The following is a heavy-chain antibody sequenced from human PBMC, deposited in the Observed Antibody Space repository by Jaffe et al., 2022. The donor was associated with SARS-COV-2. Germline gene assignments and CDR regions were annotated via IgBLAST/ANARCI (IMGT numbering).Heavy chain of an antibody. CDR1: GFTFSDYY. CDR2: INQDGSQK. D-gene: IGHD1-20*01. V-gene: IGHV3-7*03. CDR3: AKDNWNQFQRGIDGFDV. Sequence: EVQLVESGGGLVQPGGSLRLSCAASGFTFSDYYMSWVRQAPGKGLEWVANINQDGSQKKYVDSVKGRFTISRDNARNSLSLQMNSLRDEDTAIYYCAKDNWNQFQRGIDGFDVWGQGTMVTASS. J-gene: IGHJ3*01.